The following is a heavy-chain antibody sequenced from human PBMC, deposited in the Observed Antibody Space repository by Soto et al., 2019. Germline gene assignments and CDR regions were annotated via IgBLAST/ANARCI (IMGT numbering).Heavy chain of an antibody. CDR3: TRTKSFDY. V-gene: IGHV3-49*03. Sequence: EVQLVESGGGLVQPGRSLRLSCTGSGFTFGEYAMSWFRLAPGQGLEWVGFIRSKGFGGTTEYAASAKGRFTISRDDSTSIAYLQMNSLETEDTAVYYYTRTKSFDYWGQGTLVTVS. CDR2: IRSKGFGGTT. CDR1: GFTFGEYA. J-gene: IGHJ4*02.